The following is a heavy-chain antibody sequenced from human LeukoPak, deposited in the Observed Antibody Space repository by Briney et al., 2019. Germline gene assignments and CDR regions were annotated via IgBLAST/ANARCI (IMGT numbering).Heavy chain of an antibody. CDR2: ISWNSGSI. Sequence: GGSLRLSCAASGFTFDNYAMHWVRQAPGKGLEWVSGISWNSGSIGYADSVKGRFTISRDNAKNSLYLQMNSLRAEDTALYFCAKDYCSSTSCYTDYWGQGTLVTVSS. J-gene: IGHJ4*02. CDR1: GFTFDNYA. V-gene: IGHV3-9*01. CDR3: AKDYCSSTSCYTDY. D-gene: IGHD2-2*02.